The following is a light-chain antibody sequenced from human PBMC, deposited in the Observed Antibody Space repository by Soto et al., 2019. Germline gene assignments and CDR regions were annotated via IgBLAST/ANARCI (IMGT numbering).Light chain of an antibody. CDR1: QNINRR. V-gene: IGKV1-39*01. Sequence: DIQLTQSPSTLSASVGDRVTIACRSSQNINRRLCSCQQKPRKAPKLLINAASTLQSGVTSPSSRRGRGTDFIFTNSSLQPDDFVTDYYQQRYSSSPTFGQGTKVDIK. CDR2: AAS. CDR3: QQRYSSSPT. J-gene: IGKJ1*01.